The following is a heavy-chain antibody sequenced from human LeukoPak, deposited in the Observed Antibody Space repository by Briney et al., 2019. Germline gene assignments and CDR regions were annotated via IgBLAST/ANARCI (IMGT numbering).Heavy chain of an antibody. CDR2: INHSGST. CDR3: ARSIYYYGSGSYYIKAAFDI. Sequence: SETLSLTCAVYGGSFSGYYWSWIRQPPGKGLEWIGEINHSGSTNYNPSLKSRVTISVDTSKNQFSLKLSSVTAADTAVYDCARSIYYYGSGSYYIKAAFDIWGQGTMVTVSS. D-gene: IGHD3-10*01. V-gene: IGHV4-34*01. CDR1: GGSFSGYY. J-gene: IGHJ3*02.